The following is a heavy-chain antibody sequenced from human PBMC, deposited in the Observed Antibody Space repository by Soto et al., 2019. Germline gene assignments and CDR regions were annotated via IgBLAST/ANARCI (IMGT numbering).Heavy chain of an antibody. CDR3: ARVVGQWLVDALGYFDY. CDR2: IYHSGST. D-gene: IGHD6-19*01. Sequence: SSETLSLTCAVSGGSISSSNWWSWVRQPPGKGLEWIGEIYHSGSTNYNPSLKSRVTISVDKSKNQFSLKLSSVTAADTAVYYCARVVGQWLVDALGYFDYWGQGTLVTVSS. J-gene: IGHJ4*02. CDR1: GGSISSSNW. V-gene: IGHV4-4*02.